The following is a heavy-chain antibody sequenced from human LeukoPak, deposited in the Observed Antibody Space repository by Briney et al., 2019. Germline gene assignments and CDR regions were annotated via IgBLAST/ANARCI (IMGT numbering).Heavy chain of an antibody. CDR1: GGTFSSYA. J-gene: IGHJ3*02. V-gene: IGHV1-69*05. D-gene: IGHD2-21*02. CDR2: IIPIFGTA. Sequence: ASVKVSCKASGGTFSSYAISWVRQAPGQGLEWMGGIIPIFGTANYAQKFQGRVTITTDESTSTAYMELSSLRSEDTAVYYCAVRPPVVTASNHIFRKTTYGAFDIWGQGTMVTVSS. CDR3: AVRPPVVTASNHIFRKTTYGAFDI.